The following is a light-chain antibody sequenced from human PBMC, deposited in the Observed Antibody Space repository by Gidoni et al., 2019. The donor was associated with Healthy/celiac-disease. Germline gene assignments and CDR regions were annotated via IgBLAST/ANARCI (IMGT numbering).Light chain of an antibody. J-gene: IGLJ1*01. CDR1: SSDVGGYNY. CDR2: EVS. CDR3: SSYAGSTYV. Sequence: QSDMTQTHYASGSPGQSVTISCTGTSSDVGGYNYVSWYQQHPGKAPKLMIYEVSKRPSGVPDRFSGSKSCNTASLTVSGLQAEDEADYYCSSYAGSTYVFGTGTKVTVL. V-gene: IGLV2-8*01.